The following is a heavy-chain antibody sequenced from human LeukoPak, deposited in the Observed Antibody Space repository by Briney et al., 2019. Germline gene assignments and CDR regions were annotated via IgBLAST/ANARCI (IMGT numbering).Heavy chain of an antibody. CDR2: IYSGGST. D-gene: IGHD6-19*01. J-gene: IGHJ4*02. V-gene: IGHV3-53*01. CDR3: ARGTLEQWLAFDY. CDR1: GFTVSSNY. Sequence: GSLRLSCAASGFTVSSNYMSWVRLAPGKGLEWVSVIYSGGSTYYADSVKGRFTISRDNSKNTLYLQMNSLRAEDTAVYYCARGTLEQWLAFDYWGQGTLVTVSS.